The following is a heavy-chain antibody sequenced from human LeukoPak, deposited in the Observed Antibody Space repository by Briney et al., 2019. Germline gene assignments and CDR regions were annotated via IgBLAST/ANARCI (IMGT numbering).Heavy chain of an antibody. Sequence: GGSLRLSCAASGFNYSIYSMKWVRQARGKGLEWVSYISSSTSIYYADSVKGRFTISRDNAKNSLYLQMNSLRAEDTAVYYCARERTFGDGYNGRFLYWGQGTLVTVSS. CDR2: ISSSTSI. D-gene: IGHD5-24*01. V-gene: IGHV3-69-1*01. J-gene: IGHJ4*02. CDR3: ARERTFGDGYNGRFLY. CDR1: GFNYSIYS.